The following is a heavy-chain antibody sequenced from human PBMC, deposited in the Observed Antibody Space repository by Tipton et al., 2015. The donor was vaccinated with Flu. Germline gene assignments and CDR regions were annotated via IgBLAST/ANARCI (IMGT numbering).Heavy chain of an antibody. CDR1: GGSISIYY. J-gene: IGHJ3*02. D-gene: IGHD3-10*01. Sequence: TLSLTCTVSGGSISIYYWNWIRQQPGKGLEWIGHIHYTGITYYNPSLKSRVTISIDASKNQFSLNLNSVTAADTAIYYCARDRSGSSSYYGAFDIWGQGTMVNVSS. CDR3: ARDRSGSSSYYGAFDI. V-gene: IGHV4-59*06. CDR2: IHYTGIT.